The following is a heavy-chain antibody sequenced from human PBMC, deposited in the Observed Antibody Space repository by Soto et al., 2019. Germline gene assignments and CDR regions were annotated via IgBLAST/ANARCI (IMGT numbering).Heavy chain of an antibody. Sequence: RASVKVSCKASGYRFTTFSIHWVRQAPGQGLEWMGRMNVDTDGTTYAQKFQGRVTITRHTSISTAYMEVDSVKSVDTAIYYCASDGYFVVRGYSFCFDFWGQGTRVTVSS. V-gene: IGHV1-2*06. CDR2: MNVDTDGT. D-gene: IGHD5-12*01. CDR3: ASDGYFVVRGYSFCFDF. CDR1: GYRFTTFS. J-gene: IGHJ4*02.